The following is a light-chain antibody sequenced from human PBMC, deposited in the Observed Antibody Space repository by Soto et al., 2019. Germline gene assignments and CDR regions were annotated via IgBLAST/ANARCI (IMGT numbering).Light chain of an antibody. J-gene: IGKJ1*01. Sequence: EIVLTQSPATLSLSPGERATLSCRASQSVSRYLAWYQQKPGQAPRLLIYYTSNRASGIPARFSGSGSGTDFTLTINSLAPEDFAIYYCHQRQSWPRTFGQGTKVDI. CDR3: HQRQSWPRT. CDR1: QSVSRY. CDR2: YTS. V-gene: IGKV3-11*01.